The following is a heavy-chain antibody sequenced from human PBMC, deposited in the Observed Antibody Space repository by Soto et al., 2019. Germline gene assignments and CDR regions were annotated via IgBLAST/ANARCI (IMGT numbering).Heavy chain of an antibody. Sequence: QVQLQESGPGLVKPSQTLSLTCTVSGGSISSGDYYWSWIRQPPGKGLEWIGYIYYSGSTYYNPSLKSRVTIPVDTSKNHFSLKLTSVTAADTAVYFCARFGVAPSGFDYWGQGSLVTVSS. D-gene: IGHD3-3*01. CDR2: IYYSGST. CDR1: GGSISSGDYY. J-gene: IGHJ4*02. CDR3: ARFGVAPSGFDY. V-gene: IGHV4-30-4*01.